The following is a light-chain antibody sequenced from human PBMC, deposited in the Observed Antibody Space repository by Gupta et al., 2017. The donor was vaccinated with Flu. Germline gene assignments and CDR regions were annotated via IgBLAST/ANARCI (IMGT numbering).Light chain of an antibody. Sequence: DIQMTHSPSFLSASVGDRVTITCRARQSIRSDRHVNWYQQKPGKAPKLLIYSTSKVKSGVPSRFSGSGSGTDFTLTINRRQPEDFATYYCQQRDISPYAFGQGTKLEIK. CDR1: QSIRSDRH. CDR3: QQRDISPYA. CDR2: STS. V-gene: IGKV1-39*01. J-gene: IGKJ2*01.